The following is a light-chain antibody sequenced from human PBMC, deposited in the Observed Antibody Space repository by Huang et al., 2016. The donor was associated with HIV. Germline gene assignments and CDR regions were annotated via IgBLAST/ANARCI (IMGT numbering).Light chain of an antibody. CDR1: QDILTS. V-gene: IGKV1-NL1*01. J-gene: IGKJ2*01. Sequence: DIQMTQSPSSLSASVGDRVTITCRANQDILTSLAWYQQKPGKGPKLLVYGAYRLESGVPSRFSGSGSGTDYTLTISSLQPEDFATYYCQQYYSITMYTFGQGTKVEIK. CDR3: QQYYSITMYT. CDR2: GAY.